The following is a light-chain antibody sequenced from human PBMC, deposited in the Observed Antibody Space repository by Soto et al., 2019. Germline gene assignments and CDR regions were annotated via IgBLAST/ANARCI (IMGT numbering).Light chain of an antibody. CDR3: SSWDDNLDAEV. CDR1: NSNIGSNT. Sequence: QSVLTQPPSASGTPGQRVTISCSGSNSNIGSNTVNWYQQLPGTAPKLLIYTNDQRPSGVPDRFSGSKSGTSASLAISGLQFEDEADYHCSSWDDNLDAEVFGAGTKLTVL. V-gene: IGLV1-44*01. CDR2: TND. J-gene: IGLJ1*01.